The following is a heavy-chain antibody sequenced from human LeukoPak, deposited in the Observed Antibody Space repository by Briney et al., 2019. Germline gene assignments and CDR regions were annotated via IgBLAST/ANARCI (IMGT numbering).Heavy chain of an antibody. J-gene: IGHJ4*02. D-gene: IGHD6-19*01. CDR3: ANSPIIAVADYFGS. V-gene: IGHV3-21*01. CDR2: ISSSSSYI. Sequence: PGGSLRLSCAPSGFSFSSYSMNWVRQAPGKGLEWASSISSSSSYIYYADSVKGRFTISRDNAKNSLYLQMNSLRAEDTAVYYCANSPIIAVADYFGSWGQGRLVTVSS. CDR1: GFSFSSYS.